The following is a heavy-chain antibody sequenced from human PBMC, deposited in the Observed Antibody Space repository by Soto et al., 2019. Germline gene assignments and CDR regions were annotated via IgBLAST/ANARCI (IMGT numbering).Heavy chain of an antibody. V-gene: IGHV1-69*06. Sequence: QVQLVQSGAEVKKPGSSVKVSCKAPGGTFSSNAISWVRQAPGQGLEWMGGIIPIYASPNYAQNFQGRVTVTADKATSTAYLELSRLKFADSAIYYCAVAVTGSRSPLAHWGQGTLVIVSS. D-gene: IGHD6-19*01. CDR3: AVAVTGSRSPLAH. CDR1: GGTFSSNA. J-gene: IGHJ4*02. CDR2: IIPIYASP.